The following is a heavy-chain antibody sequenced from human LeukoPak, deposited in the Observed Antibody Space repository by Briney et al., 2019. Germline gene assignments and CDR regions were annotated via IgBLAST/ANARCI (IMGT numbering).Heavy chain of an antibody. CDR2: IYPGVSDT. CDR1: GYSFTNYW. V-gene: IGHV5-51*01. J-gene: IGHJ4*02. Sequence: GESLKISCKGSGYSFTNYWIGWVRQMPGKGLEWMGIIYPGVSDTRYSPSFQGQVTISADKSIRTAYLQWSSLKASDTAMYYCARPMTTVTALYSGFDYWGQGTLVTVSS. CDR3: ARPMTTVTALYSGFDY. D-gene: IGHD4-17*01.